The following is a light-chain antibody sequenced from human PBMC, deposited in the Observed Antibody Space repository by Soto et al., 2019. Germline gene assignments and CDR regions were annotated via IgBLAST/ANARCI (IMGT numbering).Light chain of an antibody. CDR2: DAS. CDR1: QSVSNN. J-gene: IGKJ2*01. Sequence: EIVMTQSPATLSVSPGERATLSCRASQSVSNNLAWYQQKPGQAPRLLIYDASARATGIPARFSGSGSGTEITLNISSLQSEDFAVYYCQHYSNWPPYTFGQGTKLEIK. V-gene: IGKV3-15*01. CDR3: QHYSNWPPYT.